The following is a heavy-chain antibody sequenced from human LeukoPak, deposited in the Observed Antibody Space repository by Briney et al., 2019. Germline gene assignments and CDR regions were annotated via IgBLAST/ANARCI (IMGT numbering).Heavy chain of an antibody. D-gene: IGHD1/OR15-1a*01. CDR3: ASLKQKP. J-gene: IGHJ5*02. CDR2: IKQDGSER. CDR1: GFTFTTSW. V-gene: IGHV3-7*01. Sequence: AGSLRLSCAASGFTFTTSWMHWVRQAPGNWQEWLDIIKQDGSERNYVQSEKDQFTIYRDNDKNSRYLQMDSLRDEATAIYCCASLKQKPWGQRTLVTVSS.